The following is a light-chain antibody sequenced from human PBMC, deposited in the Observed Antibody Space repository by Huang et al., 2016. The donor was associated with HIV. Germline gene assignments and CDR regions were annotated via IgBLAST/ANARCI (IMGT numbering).Light chain of an antibody. CDR1: QSIGNY. CDR2: DAS. CDR3: QHRSNSGRVT. V-gene: IGKV3-11*01. Sequence: IVLIQSPATLSLSPGERATLSCRASQSIGNYLGWFQQKPGQAPRLLIYDASKRATGIPGRCSGSGAGTDFTLTISSLEPEDFALYFCQHRSNSGRVTFGPGTRVYVK. J-gene: IGKJ3*01.